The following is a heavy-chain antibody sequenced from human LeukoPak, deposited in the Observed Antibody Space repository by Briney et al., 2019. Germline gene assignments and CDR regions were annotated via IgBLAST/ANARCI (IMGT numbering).Heavy chain of an antibody. J-gene: IGHJ4*02. CDR3: ARVVVAATLDY. CDR2: ISSSSSYI. V-gene: IGHV3-21*01. CDR1: GFTFSSYE. Sequence: PGGSLRLSCAASGFTFSSYEMNWVRQAPGKGLEWVSSISSSSSYIYYADSVKGRFTISRDNAKNSLYLKMNSLRAEDTAVYYCARVVVAATLDYWGQGALVTVSS. D-gene: IGHD2-15*01.